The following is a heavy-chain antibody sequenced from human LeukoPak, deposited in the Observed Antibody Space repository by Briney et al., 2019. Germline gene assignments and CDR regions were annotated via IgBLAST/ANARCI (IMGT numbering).Heavy chain of an antibody. D-gene: IGHD2-2*01. CDR1: GFTFSTSG. Sequence: PGGSLSLACAAAGFTFSTSGIHSVRQQPSKGKEWVAFIHYDGSIKYYVESVKDRFTISRDNSKNTLYLQMNSLRPEDTAVYYCTKEGTRCCQYDYWGQGTLVTVSS. CDR2: IHYDGSIK. V-gene: IGHV3-30*02. J-gene: IGHJ4*02. CDR3: TKEGTRCCQYDY.